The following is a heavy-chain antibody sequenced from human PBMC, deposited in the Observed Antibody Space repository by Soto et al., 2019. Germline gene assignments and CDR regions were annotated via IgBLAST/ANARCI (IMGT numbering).Heavy chain of an antibody. CDR3: AVGVARTAYSYYYMDV. CDR1: SGSISSSNW. D-gene: IGHD3-16*01. CDR2: IYHSGST. V-gene: IGHV4-4*02. Sequence: QVQLQESGPGLVKPSGTLSLTCAVSSGSISSSNWWSWVRQPPGKGLEWIGEIYHSGSTNYNPSLKSRVTISVDKSKNQFALKLSSVTAADTAVYYCAVGVARTAYSYYYMDVWGKGTTVTVSS. J-gene: IGHJ6*03.